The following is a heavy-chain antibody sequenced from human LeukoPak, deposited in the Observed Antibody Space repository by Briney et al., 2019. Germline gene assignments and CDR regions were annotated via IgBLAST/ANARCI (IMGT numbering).Heavy chain of an antibody. J-gene: IGHJ4*02. D-gene: IGHD1-1*01. CDR2: INPNSGGT. Sequence: AASVKVSCKASGYTFTGYYMHWVRQAPGQGLEWMGWINPNSGGTIYAQKFQGRVTMTEDTSTDTAYMELSSLRSEDTAVYYCATGGYAGNFDYWGQGTLVTVSS. CDR1: GYTFTGYY. V-gene: IGHV1-2*02. CDR3: ATGGYAGNFDY.